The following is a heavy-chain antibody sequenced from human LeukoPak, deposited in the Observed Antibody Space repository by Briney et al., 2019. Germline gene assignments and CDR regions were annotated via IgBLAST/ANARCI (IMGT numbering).Heavy chain of an antibody. CDR1: VFSFRSYA. CDR2: GTESNT. J-gene: IGHJ4*02. CDR3: SKDDGAKGA. V-gene: IGHV3-23*01. Sequence: PGGSLRLSCVASVFSFRSYALGLVRQAPGKGLEWVAGGTESNTYYADSLKGQFTISRDSFKNTLHPQMNSVRAADTAVYYSSKDDGAKGAWGKGTLVIVSS.